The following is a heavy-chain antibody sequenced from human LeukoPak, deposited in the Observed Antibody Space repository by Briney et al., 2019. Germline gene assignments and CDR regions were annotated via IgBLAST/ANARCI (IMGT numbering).Heavy chain of an antibody. CDR1: QFKFSSHN. Sequence: GGSLRLSCAASQFKFSSHNMNWARQGPGKGLDWITSISTSSSYIYYADSVKGRFTISRDNAKNSLFLQMSSLRVEDTALYYCARDGTYSDSSGYYFQFDHWGQGSLVTVSS. V-gene: IGHV3-21*01. J-gene: IGHJ4*02. D-gene: IGHD3-22*01. CDR3: ARDGTYSDSSGYYFQFDH. CDR2: ISTSSSYI.